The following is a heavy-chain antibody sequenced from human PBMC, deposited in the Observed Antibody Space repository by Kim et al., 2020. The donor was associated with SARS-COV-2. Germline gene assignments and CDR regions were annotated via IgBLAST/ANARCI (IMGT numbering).Heavy chain of an antibody. Sequence: GGSLRLSCAASGFTVSSNYMSWVRQAPGKGLEWVSVIYSGGSTYYADSVKGRVTISRDNSKNTLYLQMNSLRAEDTAVYYCASARTGVHYDYVWGRNYAFDIWGQGTMVTVSS. CDR1: GFTVSSNY. J-gene: IGHJ3*02. CDR2: IYSGGST. CDR3: ASARTGVHYDYVWGRNYAFDI. V-gene: IGHV3-53*01. D-gene: IGHD3-16*01.